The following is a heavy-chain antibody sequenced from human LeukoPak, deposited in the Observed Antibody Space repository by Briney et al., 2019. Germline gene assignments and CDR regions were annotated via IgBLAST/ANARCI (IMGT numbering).Heavy chain of an antibody. J-gene: IGHJ4*02. D-gene: IGHD6-19*01. V-gene: IGHV1-18*01. CDR3: ARDSSGWYTA. Sequence: ASVKVSCKASGGTFSSYAISWVRQAPGQGLEWMGWISAYNGNTNYAQKLQGRVTMTTDTSTSTAYMELRSLRSDDTAVYYCARDSSGWYTAWGQGTLVTVSS. CDR1: GGTFSSYA. CDR2: ISAYNGNT.